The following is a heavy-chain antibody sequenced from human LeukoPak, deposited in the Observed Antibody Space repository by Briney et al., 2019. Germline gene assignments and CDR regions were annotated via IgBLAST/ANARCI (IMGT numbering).Heavy chain of an antibody. J-gene: IGHJ6*02. CDR3: ASGYSSGWYPPNYYYYGMDV. Sequence: GASVKVSCKASGYTFTSYGISWVRQAPGQGLEWMGWINPYSGGTNYAEKFQGRVTMTRDTSMTTAYMELSSLRSEDTAVYYCASGYSSGWYPPNYYYYGMDVWGQGTTVTVSS. V-gene: IGHV1-2*02. CDR2: INPYSGGT. CDR1: GYTFTSYG. D-gene: IGHD6-19*01.